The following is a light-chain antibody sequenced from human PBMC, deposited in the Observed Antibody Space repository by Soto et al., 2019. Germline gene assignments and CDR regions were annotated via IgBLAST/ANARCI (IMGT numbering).Light chain of an antibody. J-gene: IGKJ4*01. Sequence: ERVMTQSPATLSVSPGGRATLSCRASQSVSSFLAWFQQKPGQAPRLLVYDASNRATGIPARFSGSGSGTDFTLTISSLEPEDFAVYYCQQRSSSLTFGGGTKVDIK. CDR3: QQRSSSLT. CDR2: DAS. CDR1: QSVSSF. V-gene: IGKV3-11*01.